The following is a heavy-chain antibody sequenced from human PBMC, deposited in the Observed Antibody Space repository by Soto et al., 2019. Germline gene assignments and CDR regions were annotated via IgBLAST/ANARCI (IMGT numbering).Heavy chain of an antibody. CDR2: INHSGST. D-gene: IGHD2-2*01. J-gene: IGHJ4*02. CDR1: GGSFSGYY. CDR3: ARWTSYIHSTKFDY. Sequence: SETLSLTCAVYGGSFSGYYWSWIRQPPGKGLEWIGEINHSGSTNYNPSLKSRVTISVDTSKNQFSLKLSSVTAADTAMYYCARWTSYIHSTKFDYWGQGTLVTVSS. V-gene: IGHV4-34*01.